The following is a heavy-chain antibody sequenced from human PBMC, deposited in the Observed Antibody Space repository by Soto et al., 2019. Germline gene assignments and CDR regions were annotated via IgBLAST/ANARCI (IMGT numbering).Heavy chain of an antibody. CDR1: GGSITNNY. J-gene: IGHJ4*02. CDR2: VYYSGST. V-gene: IGHV4-59*08. Sequence: SETLSLTCTVSGGSITNNYWSWLRQPPGKGLEWIGYVYYSGSTNYNPSLKSRVTISIDTSKTQFSLKLSSVTASDTAMYYCSRQFQWDYGFDYWGQGTLVTVSS. D-gene: IGHD4-17*01. CDR3: SRQFQWDYGFDY.